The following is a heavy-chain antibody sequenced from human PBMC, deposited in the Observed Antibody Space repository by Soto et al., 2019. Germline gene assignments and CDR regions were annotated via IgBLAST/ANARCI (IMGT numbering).Heavy chain of an antibody. CDR3: ARDRSDSSRADSFDI. CDR1: GFTVSNTY. CDR2: IYRGLAT. D-gene: IGHD6-25*01. Sequence: EGQLVESGGGLIQPGGSLRLSCAVSGFTVSNTYMSGVRQAPGKGLEWISVIYRGLATYYADSVKGRFTISRDDSRNTVYLQMTSLTTEDTAVYFCARDRSDSSRADSFDIWGQGTMVTVSS. V-gene: IGHV3-53*01. J-gene: IGHJ3*02.